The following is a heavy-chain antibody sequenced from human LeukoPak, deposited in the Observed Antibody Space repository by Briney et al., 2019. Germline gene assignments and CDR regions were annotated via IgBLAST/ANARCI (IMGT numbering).Heavy chain of an antibody. J-gene: IGHJ4*02. D-gene: IGHD3-10*01. CDR1: GFTFSSYW. Sequence: PGGSVRLSCVASGFTFSSYWMSWVRQAPGKGLEWVANIKEDESEKYYVDSVKGQFTISRDNAKNSLYLQVNSLRAEDTAVYYCARVLFPFFDYWGQGILVTVSS. CDR2: IKEDESEK. V-gene: IGHV3-7*01. CDR3: ARVLFPFFDY.